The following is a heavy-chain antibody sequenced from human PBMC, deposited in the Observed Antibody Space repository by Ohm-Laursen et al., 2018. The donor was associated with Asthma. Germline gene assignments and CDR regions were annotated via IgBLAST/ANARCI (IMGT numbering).Heavy chain of an antibody. V-gene: IGHV1-69*01. CDR2: INSVFGTS. Sequence: SSVKVSCKSLGGTLGTSVIGWVRQAPGQGLEWLGGINSVFGTSTYAQKFHDRFTITADESTSTVYMTLSSLTSEDTAVYYCARDSGYGDPAYSMDVWGQGTTVTVSS. CDR1: GGTLGTSV. J-gene: IGHJ6*02. D-gene: IGHD5-12*01. CDR3: ARDSGYGDPAYSMDV.